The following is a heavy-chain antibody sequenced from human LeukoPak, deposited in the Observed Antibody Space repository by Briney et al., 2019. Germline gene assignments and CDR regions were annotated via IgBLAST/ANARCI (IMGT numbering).Heavy chain of an antibody. CDR1: GYTFTGYY. CDR3: AREPHGSGSYYGTAFDY. Sequence: GASVKVSCKASGYTFTGYYMHWVRQAPGEGLEWMGRINPNSGGTNYAQKFQGRVTMTRDTSISTAYMELSRLRSDDTAVYYCAREPHGSGSYYGTAFDYWGQGTPVTVSS. CDR2: INPNSGGT. J-gene: IGHJ4*02. D-gene: IGHD3-10*01. V-gene: IGHV1-2*06.